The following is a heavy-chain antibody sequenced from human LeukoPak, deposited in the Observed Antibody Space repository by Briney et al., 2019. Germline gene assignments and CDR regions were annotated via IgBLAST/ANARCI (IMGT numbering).Heavy chain of an antibody. CDR1: GYTFTTYG. D-gene: IGHD3-3*01. CDR2: ISAYNGNT. Sequence: GASVKVSCKASGYTFTTYGISWVRQAPGQGLEWMGWISAYNGNTNYAQKLQGRVTMTTATSTSTAYMELRSLRSDDTAVYYCARLGKRETYYDFWSGYYSGFYYYYYMDVWGKGTTVTVSS. V-gene: IGHV1-18*01. J-gene: IGHJ6*03. CDR3: ARLGKRETYYDFWSGYYSGFYYYYYMDV.